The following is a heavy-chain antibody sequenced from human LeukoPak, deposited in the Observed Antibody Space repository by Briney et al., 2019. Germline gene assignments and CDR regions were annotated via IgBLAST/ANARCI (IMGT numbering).Heavy chain of an antibody. CDR1: GFTFSRYW. Sequence: GGSLRLSCAASGFTFSRYWMSWVRQAPGKGLEWVANIKQDGSEKYYVGSVKGRFTISRDNAKNSLYLQMNSLRAEDTAVYYCARDRILMVFAPYFDYWGRGSLVTVSS. J-gene: IGHJ4*02. CDR2: IKQDGSEK. V-gene: IGHV3-7*01. D-gene: IGHD2-8*01. CDR3: ARDRILMVFAPYFDY.